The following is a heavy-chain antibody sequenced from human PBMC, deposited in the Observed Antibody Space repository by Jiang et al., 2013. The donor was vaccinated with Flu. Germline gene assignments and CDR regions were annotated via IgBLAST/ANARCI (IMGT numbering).Heavy chain of an antibody. CDR2: QPYVVVGT. Sequence: EWMGSNQPYVVVGTSYAQKFQGRVTMTRDTSTSTVYMELSSLRSEDTAVYYCARAAALGMVDYWGQGTLVTVSS. D-gene: IGHD7-27*01. V-gene: IGHV1-46*01. J-gene: IGHJ4*02. CDR3: ARAAALGMVDY.